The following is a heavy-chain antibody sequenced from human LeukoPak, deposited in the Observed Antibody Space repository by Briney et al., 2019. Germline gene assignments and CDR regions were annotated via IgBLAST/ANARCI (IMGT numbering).Heavy chain of an antibody. J-gene: IGHJ4*02. V-gene: IGHV1-8*02. Sequence: ASVKVSCKASGGTFSSYAINWVRQATGQGLEWMGWMNPNSGNTGYAQKFQGRVTMTRNTSISTAYMELSSLRSEDTAVYYCARSYGSAGDYWGQGTLVTVSS. CDR3: ARSYGSAGDY. CDR1: GGTFSSYA. CDR2: MNPNSGNT. D-gene: IGHD3-10*01.